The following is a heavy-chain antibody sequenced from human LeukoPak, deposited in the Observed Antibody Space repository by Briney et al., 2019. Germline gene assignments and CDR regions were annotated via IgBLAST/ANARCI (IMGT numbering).Heavy chain of an antibody. CDR2: INHSGST. CDR1: GGSFSGYY. J-gene: IGHJ4*02. CDR3: ARNELHDGRGPNDY. D-gene: IGHD1-1*01. V-gene: IGHV4-34*01. Sequence: KPSETLSLTCAVYGGSFSGYYWSWIRQPPGKGLEWTGEINHSGSTNYNPSLKSRVTISVDTSKNQFSLKLSSVTAADTAVYYCARNELHDGRGPNDYWGQGTLVTVSS.